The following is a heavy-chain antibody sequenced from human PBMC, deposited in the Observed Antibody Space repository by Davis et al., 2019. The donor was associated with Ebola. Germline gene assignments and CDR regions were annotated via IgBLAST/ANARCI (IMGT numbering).Heavy chain of an antibody. Sequence: GESLKISCAASGFTFSSYAMSWVRQAPGKGLEWVSGLSSSGAYIYYADAVKGRFTISRDNSKNTLYLQVNSLRVEDSAIYYCVKDSSNIWFDIWGQGTLVTVSS. V-gene: IGHV3-23*01. CDR2: LSSSGAYI. J-gene: IGHJ3*02. CDR3: VKDSSNIWFDI. D-gene: IGHD2/OR15-2a*01. CDR1: GFTFSSYA.